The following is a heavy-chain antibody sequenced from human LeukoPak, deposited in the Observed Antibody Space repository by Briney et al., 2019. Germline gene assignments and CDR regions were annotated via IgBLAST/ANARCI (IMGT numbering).Heavy chain of an antibody. V-gene: IGHV1-2*02. D-gene: IGHD5-12*01. Sequence: ASVKVSCTASGYTFTGYYMHWVRQAPGQGLEWMGWINPNSGGTNYAQKFQGRVTMTRDTSISTAYMELSRLRSEDTAVYYCARALEDYSGHDYGLDYWGQGTLVTVSS. CDR3: ARALEDYSGHDYGLDY. CDR1: GYTFTGYY. CDR2: INPNSGGT. J-gene: IGHJ4*02.